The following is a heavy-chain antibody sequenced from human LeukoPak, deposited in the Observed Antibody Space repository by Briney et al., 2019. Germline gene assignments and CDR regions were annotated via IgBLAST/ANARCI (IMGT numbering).Heavy chain of an antibody. V-gene: IGHV3-21*04. Sequence: GGSLRLSCAASGFTFSSYSMNWVRQAPGKGLEWVSSISSSSSYIYYADSVKGRFTISRDNAKNSLYLQMNSLRAEDMALYYCAKDIYPRSGSNSGFDYWGQGTLVTVSS. CDR2: ISSSSSYI. CDR3: AKDIYPRSGSNSGFDY. D-gene: IGHD3-22*01. J-gene: IGHJ4*02. CDR1: GFTFSSYS.